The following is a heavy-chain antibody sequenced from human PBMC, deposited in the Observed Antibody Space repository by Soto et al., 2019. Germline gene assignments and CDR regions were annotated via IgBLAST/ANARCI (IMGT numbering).Heavy chain of an antibody. CDR2: IHDSGIT. Sequence: QVQLQESGPGLVKPWETLSLTCGVSGGSISNYYWSWIRQPPGKGLEWIGYIHDSGITKYNPSLKSRVSVSLDTSKNHFSLTLTSVTAADSAFYYCARTVNDFWSGFSYYFDSWGQGTLVTVSS. D-gene: IGHD3-3*01. J-gene: IGHJ4*02. V-gene: IGHV4-59*01. CDR1: GGSISNYY. CDR3: ARTVNDFWSGFSYYFDS.